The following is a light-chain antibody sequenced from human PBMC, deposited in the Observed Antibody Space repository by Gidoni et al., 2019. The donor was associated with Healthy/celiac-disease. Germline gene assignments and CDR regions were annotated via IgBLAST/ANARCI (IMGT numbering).Light chain of an antibody. CDR3: QQFNSYLYT. CDR2: DAS. Sequence: GDRVTITCRASQGISSALAWYQQKPGKAPKLLIYDASSLESGVPSSFSGSGSGTDFTLTISSLQPEDFATYYCQQFNSYLYTFXQXTKLEIK. CDR1: QGISSA. J-gene: IGKJ2*01. V-gene: IGKV1-13*02.